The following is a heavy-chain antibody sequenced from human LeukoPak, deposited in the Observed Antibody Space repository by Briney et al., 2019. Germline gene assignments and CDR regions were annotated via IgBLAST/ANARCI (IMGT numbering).Heavy chain of an antibody. CDR2: IWYDGSNK. D-gene: IGHD6-13*01. V-gene: IGHV3-33*01. J-gene: IGHJ4*02. CDR1: GFTFSSYG. Sequence: PGRSLRLSCAASGFTFSSYGMHWVRQAPGKGLEWVAVIWYDGSNKYYADSVKGRFTISRDNSKNTLYLQMNSLRAEDTAVYYCAREVRSYSSSWSSPAFDYWDQGTLVTVSS. CDR3: AREVRSYSSSWSSPAFDY.